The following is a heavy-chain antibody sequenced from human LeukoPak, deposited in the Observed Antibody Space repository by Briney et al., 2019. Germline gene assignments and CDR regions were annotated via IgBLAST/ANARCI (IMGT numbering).Heavy chain of an antibody. CDR1: GFTFSSYS. D-gene: IGHD5-24*01. J-gene: IGHJ3*02. CDR2: ISSSSSYI. V-gene: IGHV3-21*01. CDR3: ARDRSEVEAIDI. Sequence: PGGSLRLSCAASGFTFSSYSMNWVRQAPAKGLEWVSSISSSSSYIYYADSVKGRFTISRDNAKNSLYLQMISLRAEDTAVYSCARDRSEVEAIDISGPGTMVTASS.